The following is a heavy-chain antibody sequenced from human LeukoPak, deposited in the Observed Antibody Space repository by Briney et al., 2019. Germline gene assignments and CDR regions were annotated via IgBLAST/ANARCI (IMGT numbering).Heavy chain of an antibody. CDR2: IYYSGST. Sequence: SETLSLTCTVSGGSISSSSYYWGWIRQPPGKGLEWIGSIYYSGSTYYNPSLKSRVTISVDTSKNQFSLKLSSVTAADTAVYYCARHESGRRFLRFLEWSQVDYWGQGTLVTVSS. CDR1: GGSISSSSYY. V-gene: IGHV4-39*01. D-gene: IGHD3-3*01. CDR3: ARHESGRRFLRFLEWSQVDY. J-gene: IGHJ4*02.